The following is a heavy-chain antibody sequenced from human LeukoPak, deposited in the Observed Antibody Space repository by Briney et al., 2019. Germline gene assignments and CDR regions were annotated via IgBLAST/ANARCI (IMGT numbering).Heavy chain of an antibody. CDR1: GGSFSGYY. Sequence: PSETLSPTCAVYGGSFSGYYWSWIRQPPGKGLEWIGEINHSGSTNYNPSLKSRVTISVDASKNQFSLKLSSVTAADTAVYYCARQNYTPWFDPWGQGTLVTVSS. CDR2: INHSGST. J-gene: IGHJ5*02. CDR3: ARQNYTPWFDP. V-gene: IGHV4-34*01. D-gene: IGHD3-3*01.